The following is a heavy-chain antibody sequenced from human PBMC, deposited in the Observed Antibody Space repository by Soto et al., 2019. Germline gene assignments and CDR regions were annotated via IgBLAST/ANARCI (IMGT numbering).Heavy chain of an antibody. CDR2: IYWDDDK. D-gene: IGHD2-2*01. Sequence: GSGPTLVNPTQTLTLTCTFSGFSLSTSGVGVGWIRQPPGKALEWLALIYWDDDKRYSPSLKSRLTITKDTSKNQVVLTMTNMDPVDTATYYCAHSIVLVPAAQDSTTYNWFDPWGQGTLVTVSS. CDR3: AHSIVLVPAAQDSTTYNWFDP. J-gene: IGHJ5*02. CDR1: GFSLSTSGVG. V-gene: IGHV2-5*02.